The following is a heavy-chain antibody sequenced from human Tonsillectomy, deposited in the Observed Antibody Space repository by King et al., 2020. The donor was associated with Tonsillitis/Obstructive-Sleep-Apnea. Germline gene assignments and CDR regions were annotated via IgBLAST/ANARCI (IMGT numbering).Heavy chain of an antibody. CDR2: IYPGDSDT. J-gene: IGHJ4*02. Sequence: VQLVESGTEVKKPGASLKISCKGFGYNFTTYWIGWVRQMPGKGLEWMGIIYPGDSDTRYSPSFQGQVTISADKSISTAYLQWSSLKASDIAVYYCARTSSTSVFFDQWGQGTLVTVSS. D-gene: IGHD6-6*01. CDR3: ARTSSTSVFFDQ. CDR1: GYNFTTYW. V-gene: IGHV5-51*03.